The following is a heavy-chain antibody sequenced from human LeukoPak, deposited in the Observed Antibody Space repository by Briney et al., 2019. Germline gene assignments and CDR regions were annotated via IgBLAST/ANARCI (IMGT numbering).Heavy chain of an antibody. Sequence: SETLSLTCTVSGASIRSGDYYWSWIRQPPGKGLEWIGYIYDSGSTYYNPSLKSRVTISVDTSKNQFSLKLSSVTAADTAAYYCARYSGYDYGGYYFDYWGQGTLVTVSS. CDR3: ARYSGYDYGGYYFDY. V-gene: IGHV4-30-4*01. CDR1: GASIRSGDYY. CDR2: IYDSGST. D-gene: IGHD5-12*01. J-gene: IGHJ4*02.